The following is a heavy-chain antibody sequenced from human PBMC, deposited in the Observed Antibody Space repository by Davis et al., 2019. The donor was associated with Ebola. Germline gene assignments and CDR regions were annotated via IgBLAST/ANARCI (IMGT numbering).Heavy chain of an antibody. CDR2: IHYSGSS. J-gene: IGHJ4*02. V-gene: IGHV4-59*08. Sequence: MPSETLSLTCAFSLNSSSNHYLPWIRQPPGKGLEWIGYIHYSGSSNYNPSLKSRVTMSAATSKNQFSLKLNSVTAADTAMYYCARHLSYGGNPGKYYFDNWGQGTLVTVSS. CDR3: ARHLSYGGNPGKYYFDN. CDR1: LNSSSNHY. D-gene: IGHD4-23*01.